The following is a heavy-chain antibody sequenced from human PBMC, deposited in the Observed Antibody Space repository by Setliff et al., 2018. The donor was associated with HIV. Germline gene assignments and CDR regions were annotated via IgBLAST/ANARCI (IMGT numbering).Heavy chain of an antibody. D-gene: IGHD5-12*01. CDR1: GGSISGSSYY. CDR3: VFGLRFSPFDN. V-gene: IGHV4-39*02. J-gene: IGHJ4*02. CDR2: MYYSGST. Sequence: SETLSLTCIVSGGSISGSSYYWGWIRQSPGKGLEWIGNMYYSGSTYYNPSLKSRVTISVDTSKNHLSLKLASVTAADTGLYYCVFGLRFSPFDNWGQGTLVTVSS.